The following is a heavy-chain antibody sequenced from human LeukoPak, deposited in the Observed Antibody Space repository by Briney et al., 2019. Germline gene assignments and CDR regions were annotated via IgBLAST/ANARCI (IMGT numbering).Heavy chain of an antibody. CDR2: INWNGGSP. V-gene: IGHV3-20*04. D-gene: IGHD4-11*01. CDR1: GFTFTSYG. Sequence: GGSLRLSCAASGFTFTSYGMTWVRQAPGQGLEWVSFINWNGGSPGYADSVRGRFTISRDNAKNSLYLQMNSLRAEDTALYYCARVMTTSLRSFDYWGQGTLVTVSS. J-gene: IGHJ4*02. CDR3: ARVMTTSLRSFDY.